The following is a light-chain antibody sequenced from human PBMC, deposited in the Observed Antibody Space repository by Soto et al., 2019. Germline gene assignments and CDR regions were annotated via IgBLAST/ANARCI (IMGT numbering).Light chain of an antibody. Sequence: QSVLTQPPSVSAAPRQKVTISCSGSSSNIGNNYVSWYQQVPGTAPKLLIYDNNKRPSGIPDRFSGSKSGTSATLGITGLQTGDEDDYYCGTWDSSLSAGVFGTGTKVTVL. J-gene: IGLJ1*01. CDR2: DNN. CDR3: GTWDSSLSAGV. CDR1: SSNIGNNY. V-gene: IGLV1-51*01.